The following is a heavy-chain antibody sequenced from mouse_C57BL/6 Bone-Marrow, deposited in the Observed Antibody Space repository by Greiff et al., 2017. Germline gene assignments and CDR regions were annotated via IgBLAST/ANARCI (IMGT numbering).Heavy chain of an antibody. CDR1: GYTFTSYW. CDR2: IHPNSGST. V-gene: IGHV1-64*01. J-gene: IGHJ2*01. D-gene: IGHD1-1*01. Sequence: QVQLQQPGAELVKPGASVKLSCKASGYTFTSYWMHWVKQRPGQGLEWIGMIHPNSGSTNYNEKFKSKATLTVDKSSSTAYMQLSSLTSEDSAVYYCARWGFITTVVATEYFDYWGQGTTRTVSS. CDR3: ARWGFITTVVATEYFDY.